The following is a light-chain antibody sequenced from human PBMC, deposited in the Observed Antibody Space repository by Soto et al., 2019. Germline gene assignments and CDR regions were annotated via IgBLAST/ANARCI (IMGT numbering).Light chain of an antibody. V-gene: IGKV3-15*01. Sequence: EIVMTQSPATLSVSPGERASLSCRASQSVSSKLAWYQQKPGQAPRLLIYDASTRATGIPARFSGRGSGTEFTLTISSLQSEDFAVYCCQQYNSWPQTFGQGTKVEIK. CDR2: DAS. J-gene: IGKJ1*01. CDR3: QQYNSWPQT. CDR1: QSVSSK.